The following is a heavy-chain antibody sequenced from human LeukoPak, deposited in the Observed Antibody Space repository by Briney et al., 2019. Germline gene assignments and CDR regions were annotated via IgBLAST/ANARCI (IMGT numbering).Heavy chain of an antibody. D-gene: IGHD2-2*01. CDR1: GYTFTGYY. Sequence: EASVKVSCKASGYTFTGYYIHWVRQAPGQGLEWMGWINPNSGGTNYAQKFQGRVTMTRDTSISTAYMELSRLRSDDTAVYYCARGIGVVPAFDYWGQGTLVTVSS. J-gene: IGHJ4*02. V-gene: IGHV1-2*02. CDR2: INPNSGGT. CDR3: ARGIGVVPAFDY.